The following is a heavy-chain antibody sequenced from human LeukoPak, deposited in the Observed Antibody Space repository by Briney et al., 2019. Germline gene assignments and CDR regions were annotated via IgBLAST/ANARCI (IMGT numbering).Heavy chain of an antibody. CDR1: GFTFSDYG. J-gene: IGHJ4*02. D-gene: IGHD3-10*01. V-gene: IGHV3-23*01. CDR2: ISSTGGTT. CDR3: ARGGVDYYGSGTYYLMYYFDY. Sequence: PGGSLRLSCAASGFTFSDYGMSWVRQAPGKGLEWVSSISSTGGTTYYADSVKGRFTISRDNSKNTLYLQMNSLRAEDTAVYFCARGGVDYYGSGTYYLMYYFDYWGQGALVTVSS.